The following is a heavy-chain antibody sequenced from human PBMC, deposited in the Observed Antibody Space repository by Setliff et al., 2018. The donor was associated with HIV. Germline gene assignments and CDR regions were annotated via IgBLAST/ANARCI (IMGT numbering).Heavy chain of an antibody. J-gene: IGHJ4*02. V-gene: IGHV1-46*02. CDR2: IGPSGSST. Sequence: EASVKVSCKTSAYTFNSYYMHWIRQAPGQGLEWMGLIGPSGSSTTYAQNFQGRVTMSRDTSTNTVYVELSSLRSEDTAVYYCARDHIAARSVDYWGQGTLVTVSS. CDR3: ARDHIAARSVDY. D-gene: IGHD6-6*01. CDR1: AYTFNSYY.